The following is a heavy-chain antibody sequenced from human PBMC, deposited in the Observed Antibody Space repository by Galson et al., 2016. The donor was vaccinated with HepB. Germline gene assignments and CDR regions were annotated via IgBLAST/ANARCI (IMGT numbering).Heavy chain of an antibody. Sequence: SLRLPCAASGFTFSNYAMHWVRQAPGKGLEWVAVISYDGSTTYYADSVKGRFTISRDNSKNTLYLQMNSLRAEDTAVYYCARAIAVADPFDYWGQGTLVTVSS. CDR1: GFTFSNYA. J-gene: IGHJ4*02. CDR2: ISYDGSTT. CDR3: ARAIAVADPFDY. V-gene: IGHV3-30-3*01. D-gene: IGHD6-19*01.